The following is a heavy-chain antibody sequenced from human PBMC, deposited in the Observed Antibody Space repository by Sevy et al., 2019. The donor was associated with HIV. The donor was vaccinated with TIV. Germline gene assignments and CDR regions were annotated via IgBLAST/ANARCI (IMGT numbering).Heavy chain of an antibody. CDR2: IKQDGSEK. V-gene: IGHV3-7*01. CDR1: GFTFSRYW. CDR3: ARAPPGVGPYFDY. D-gene: IGHD1-26*01. J-gene: IGHJ4*02. Sequence: GGSLRLSCAASGFTFSRYWMSWVRQAPGKGLEWVANIKQDGSEKYYVDSVKGRFIISRDNAKNSLYLQMNSLRAEDTAVYYCARAPPGVGPYFDYWGQGTLVTVSS.